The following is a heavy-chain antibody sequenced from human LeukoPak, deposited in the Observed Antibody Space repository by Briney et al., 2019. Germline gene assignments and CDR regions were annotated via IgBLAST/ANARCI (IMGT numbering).Heavy chain of an antibody. CDR1: GFTFSSFT. J-gene: IGHJ4*02. D-gene: IGHD3-22*01. CDR3: AKVGDSSRYPDY. V-gene: IGHV3-30*04. Sequence: PGRSLRLSFAASGFTFSSFTMHWIRKAPGRGLEWVAVTSYNERHKYYADSLQGRLTISRDNSKNTLYLQMNSLRAEDTAVYYCAKVGDSSRYPDYWGQGTLVTVSS. CDR2: TSYNERHK.